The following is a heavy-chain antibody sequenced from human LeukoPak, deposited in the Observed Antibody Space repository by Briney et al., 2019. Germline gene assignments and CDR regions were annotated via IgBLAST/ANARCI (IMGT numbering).Heavy chain of an antibody. D-gene: IGHD2-21*02. CDR3: ARDLSATWYSLGY. J-gene: IGHJ4*02. V-gene: IGHV3-20*04. Sequence: PGGSLRLSCVGAGLSNADYGMSWGRQVPGKGLEWVSGIDWSGAASEYADSVKGRFTISRDNAKNSLYLQMNTLRPEDTGVYYCARDLSATWYSLGYWGQGTLVTVSS. CDR2: IDWSGAAS. CDR1: GLSNADYG.